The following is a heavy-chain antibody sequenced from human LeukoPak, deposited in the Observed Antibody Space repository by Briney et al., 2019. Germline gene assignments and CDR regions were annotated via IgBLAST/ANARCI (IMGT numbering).Heavy chain of an antibody. V-gene: IGHV3-21*01. CDR2: ISSSSSYI. CDR3: ARDQHDSSGSLVVVAFDI. CDR1: GFTFSSYS. J-gene: IGHJ3*02. D-gene: IGHD3-22*01. Sequence: GGSLRLSCAASGFTFSSYSMTWVRQAPGKGLEWVSSISSSSSYIYYADSVKGRFTISRDNAKNSLYLQMNSLRAEDTAVYYCARDQHDSSGSLVVVAFDIWGQGTMVTVSS.